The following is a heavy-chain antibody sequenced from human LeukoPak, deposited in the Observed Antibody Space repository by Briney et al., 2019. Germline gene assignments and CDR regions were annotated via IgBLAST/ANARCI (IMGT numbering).Heavy chain of an antibody. J-gene: IGHJ6*03. D-gene: IGHD5-18*01. Sequence: SETLSLTCVVYGGSFSGYYWSWIRQPPGKGLEWIGEINHSGSTNYNPSLKSRVTISVDTSKNQFSLKLSSVTAADTAVYYCARGPGRVAGYSYGSYYYYYMDVWGKGTTVTVSS. CDR1: GGSFSGYY. V-gene: IGHV4-34*01. CDR3: ARGPGRVAGYSYGSYYYYYMDV. CDR2: INHSGST.